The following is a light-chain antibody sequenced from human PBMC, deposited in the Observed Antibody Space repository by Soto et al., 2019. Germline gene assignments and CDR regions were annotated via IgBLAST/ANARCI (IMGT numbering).Light chain of an antibody. J-gene: IGLJ1*01. V-gene: IGLV2-8*01. Sequence: QSVLTQPPSASGSPGQSVTISCTGTSSDVGGYNYVSWYQQHPGKAPKVMIYEVSKRPSGVPDRSSGSKSGNTASLTVSGLQAEDEADYYCSSYAGSNNYVFGTGTKLTVL. CDR3: SSYAGSNNYV. CDR2: EVS. CDR1: SSDVGGYNY.